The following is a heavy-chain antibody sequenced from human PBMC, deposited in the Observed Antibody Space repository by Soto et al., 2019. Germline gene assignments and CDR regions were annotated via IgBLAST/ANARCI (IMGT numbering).Heavy chain of an antibody. V-gene: IGHV2-5*01. CDR3: VHSSVVSAAFDF. J-gene: IGHJ4*02. Sequence: SGPTLVNPTQTLTLTCTFSGLSLSTSGVGVGWIRQPPGKALEWLTLINWNDDERYSPSLRSRLTITKDTSRNQVVLTMTNMDPVHTGTYYCVHSSVVSAAFDFWAQGTLVTVSS. D-gene: IGHD2-2*01. CDR2: INWNDDE. CDR1: GLSLSTSGVG.